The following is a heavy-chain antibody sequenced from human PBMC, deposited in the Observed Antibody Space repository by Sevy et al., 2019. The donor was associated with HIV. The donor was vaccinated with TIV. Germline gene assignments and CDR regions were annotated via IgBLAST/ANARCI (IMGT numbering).Heavy chain of an antibody. J-gene: IGHJ4*02. CDR3: ARAGYSSGWYLLFFDY. V-gene: IGHV6-1*01. D-gene: IGHD6-19*01. CDR2: TYYRSKWYN. CDR1: GDSVSSNSAA. Sequence: SQTLSHSCAISGDSVSSNSAAWNWIRQSPSRGLEWVGRTYYRSKWYNDYAVSVKSRITINPDTSKNQFSLQLNSVTPEDTAVYYCARAGYSSGWYLLFFDYWGQGTLVTVSS.